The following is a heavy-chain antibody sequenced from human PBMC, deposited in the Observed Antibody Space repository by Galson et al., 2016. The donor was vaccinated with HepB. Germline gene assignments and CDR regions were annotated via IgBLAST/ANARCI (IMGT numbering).Heavy chain of an antibody. D-gene: IGHD3-10*02. CDR2: IYPDDSDW. V-gene: IGHV5-51*01. J-gene: IGHJ4*02. Sequence: QSGAEVKKPGESLKISCKGSGYVFSNYWIAWVRQMPGKGPEWMGSIYPDDSDWRYSPSFQGRVIISADKSLGTAYLQWHSLKASDTAIYSCARCSRVTVDYVYFDSWGQGTLVTVSS. CDR3: ARCSRVTVDYVYFDS. CDR1: GYVFSNYW.